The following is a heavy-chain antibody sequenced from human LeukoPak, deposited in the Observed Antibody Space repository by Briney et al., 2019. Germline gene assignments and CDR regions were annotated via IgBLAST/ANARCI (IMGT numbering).Heavy chain of an antibody. Sequence: SETLSLTCTVSGGSISNHYWSWIRQPPGKGLEWIGYIYYSGSTNYNPSLKSRVTISVDTSKNQFSLKLSSVTAADTAVYYCASYSNYEDYWGQGTLVTVSS. D-gene: IGHD4-11*01. CDR1: GGSISNHY. J-gene: IGHJ4*02. CDR2: IYYSGST. CDR3: ASYSNYEDY. V-gene: IGHV4-59*11.